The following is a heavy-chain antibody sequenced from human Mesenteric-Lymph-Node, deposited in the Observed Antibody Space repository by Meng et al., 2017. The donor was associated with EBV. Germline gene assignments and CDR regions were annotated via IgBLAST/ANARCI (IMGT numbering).Heavy chain of an antibody. CDR3: ARDGLDP. CDR2: IRSDGSST. CDR1: GFSISPYW. Sequence: EVRVVEAGGGLVQPGGSLSLSGAVSGFSISPYWMHWVRQAPGKGLVWVSRIRSDGSSTDYADSVKGRFTISRDNAKNTVYLQMSSLRVEDSAVYYCARDGLDPWGQGTLVTVSS. J-gene: IGHJ5*02. V-gene: IGHV3-74*01.